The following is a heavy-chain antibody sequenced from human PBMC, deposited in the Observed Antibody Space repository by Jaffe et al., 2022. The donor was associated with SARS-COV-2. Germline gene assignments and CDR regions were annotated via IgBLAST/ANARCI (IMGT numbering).Heavy chain of an antibody. V-gene: IGHV3-21*01. J-gene: IGHJ6*02. CDR2: ISSSSSYI. D-gene: IGHD2-2*01. Sequence: EVQLVESGGGLVKPGGSLRLSCAASGFTFSSYSMNWVRQAPGKGLEWVSSISSSSSYIYYADSVKGRFTISRDNAKNSLYLQMNSLRAEDTAVYYCARDEMGYCSSTSCYAGLDYYYGMDVWGQGTTVTVSS. CDR3: ARDEMGYCSSTSCYAGLDYYYGMDV. CDR1: GFTFSSYS.